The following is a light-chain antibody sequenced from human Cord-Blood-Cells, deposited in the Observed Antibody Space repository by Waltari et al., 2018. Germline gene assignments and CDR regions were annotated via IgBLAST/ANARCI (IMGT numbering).Light chain of an antibody. CDR2: EVS. CDR3: SSYTSSSTLDVV. J-gene: IGLJ2*01. V-gene: IGLV2-14*01. CDR1: TIDVGGYNN. Sequence: HSALTQPAPVLGSPGQPITISCTGTTIDVGGYNNFSWYQQHPGKAPKLMIYEVSNRPSGVSNRFSGSKSGNTASLTISGLQAEDEADYYCSSYTSSSTLDVVFGGGTKLTVL.